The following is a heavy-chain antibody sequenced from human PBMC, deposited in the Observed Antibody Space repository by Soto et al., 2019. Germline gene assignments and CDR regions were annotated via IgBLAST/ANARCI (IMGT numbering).Heavy chain of an antibody. Sequence: PGESLKISCKGSGYSFTSYWIGWVRQMPGKGLEWMGIIYPGDSDTRYSPSFQGQVTISADKSISTAYLQWSSLKASDTAMYYCARHRAVAGTYYYYCMDVWGQGTTVTVSS. CDR1: GYSFTSYW. CDR2: IYPGDSDT. V-gene: IGHV5-51*01. D-gene: IGHD6-19*01. CDR3: ARHRAVAGTYYYYCMDV. J-gene: IGHJ6*02.